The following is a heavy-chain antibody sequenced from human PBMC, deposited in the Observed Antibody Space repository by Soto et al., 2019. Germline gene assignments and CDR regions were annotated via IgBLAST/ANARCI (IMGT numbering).Heavy chain of an antibody. CDR3: ARDLPHYDSSGYYCCYFDY. CDR1: GYTFTSYV. CDR2: ISAYNGNT. J-gene: IGHJ4*02. Sequence: ASVKVSCKASGYTFTSYVISWVRQAPGQGLEWMGWISAYNGNTNYAQKLQGRVTMTTDTSTSTAYMELRSLRSDDTAVYYCARDLPHYDSSGYYCCYFDYWGQGTLVTVS. D-gene: IGHD3-22*01. V-gene: IGHV1-18*01.